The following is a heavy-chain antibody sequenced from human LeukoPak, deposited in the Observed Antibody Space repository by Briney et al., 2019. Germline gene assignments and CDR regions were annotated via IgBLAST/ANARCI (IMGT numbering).Heavy chain of an antibody. CDR1: GGSISSGSYY. D-gene: IGHD1-26*01. CDR2: INRSGST. CDR3: ARRRGSIVGATSSPRFDY. Sequence: SQTLSLTCSVSGGSISSGSYYWSWIRQPPGKGLEWIGDINRSGSTNYNPSLKSRVTISVDTSKNQFSLKLSSVTAADTAVYYCARRRGSIVGATSSPRFDYWGQGTLVTVSS. V-gene: IGHV4-39*07. J-gene: IGHJ4*02.